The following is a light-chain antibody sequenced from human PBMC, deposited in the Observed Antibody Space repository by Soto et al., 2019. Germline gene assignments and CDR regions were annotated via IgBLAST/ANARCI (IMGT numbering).Light chain of an antibody. J-gene: IGKJ5*01. CDR1: RSVSNY. Sequence: EIVLTQSPATLSLSPGESATLSCRASRSVSNYLAWYQQKPGQAPRLLIYDASSRPTDIPARFSGSGSGTDFTLTISSLEPEDFALYYCQQRSNWPITFGQVTRLEN. V-gene: IGKV3-11*01. CDR2: DAS. CDR3: QQRSNWPIT.